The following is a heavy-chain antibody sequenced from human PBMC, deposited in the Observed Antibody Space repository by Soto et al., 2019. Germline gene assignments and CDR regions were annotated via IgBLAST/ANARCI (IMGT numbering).Heavy chain of an antibody. CDR3: ATFRGSLDY. D-gene: IGHD6-13*01. V-gene: IGHV3-23*01. J-gene: IGHJ4*02. CDR2: IDGSGGIT. CDR1: GFTFGTTD. Sequence: PVGSLRLSCAASGFTFGTTDMSWVRQAPGEGLEWVSTIDGSGGITYYADSVKGRFTISRDNAKNSLYLQMNSLRAEDTAVYYCATFRGSLDYWGQGTLVTVSS.